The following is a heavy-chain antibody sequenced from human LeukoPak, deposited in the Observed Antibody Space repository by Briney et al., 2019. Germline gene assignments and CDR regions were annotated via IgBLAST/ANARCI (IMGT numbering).Heavy chain of an antibody. CDR1: GGSFSGYY. D-gene: IGHD3-22*01. CDR2: IYTSGST. V-gene: IGHV4-4*07. Sequence: PSETLSLTCAVSGGSFSGYYWSWIRQPAGKGLEWIGRIYTSGSTNYNPSLKSRVTISVDTSKNQFSLKLSSVTAADTAVYYCARDLHYYDSSGSLGAFDIWGQGTMVTVSS. J-gene: IGHJ3*02. CDR3: ARDLHYYDSSGSLGAFDI.